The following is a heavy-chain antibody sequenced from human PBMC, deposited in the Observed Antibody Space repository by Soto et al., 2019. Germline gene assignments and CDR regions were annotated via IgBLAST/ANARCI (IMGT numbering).Heavy chain of an antibody. V-gene: IGHV5-51*01. CDR1: GYRFSTYW. CDR2: IYPGDSDT. CDR3: ARISYSSSAQGAYYYGMDV. D-gene: IGHD6-6*01. J-gene: IGHJ6*02. Sequence: GESLKLSCKGSGYRFSTYWIGWVRQMPGKGLDWMGIIYPGDSDTRYSPSFQGQVTISADKSISTAYLQWSSLKASDTAMYYCARISYSSSAQGAYYYGMDVWGQGTTVTVSS.